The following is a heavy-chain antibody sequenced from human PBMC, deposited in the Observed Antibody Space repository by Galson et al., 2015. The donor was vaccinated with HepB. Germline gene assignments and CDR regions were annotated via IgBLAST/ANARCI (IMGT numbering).Heavy chain of an antibody. CDR2: VSYDGRKN. D-gene: IGHD2-2*02. CDR1: GFTFSSHA. CDR3: ARDGLPAAITNWFDP. V-gene: IGHV3-30*04. Sequence: SLRLSCAASGFTFSSHAMHWVRQAPGKGLEWVAVVSYDGRKNYYPDSVKGRFTISRDDSKNTVYLQLDSLRPDDTAIYYCARDGLPAAITNWFDPWGRGTLVTVSS. J-gene: IGHJ5*02.